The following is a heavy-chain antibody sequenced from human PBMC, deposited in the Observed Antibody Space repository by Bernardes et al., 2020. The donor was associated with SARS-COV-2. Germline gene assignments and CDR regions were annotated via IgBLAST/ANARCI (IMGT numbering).Heavy chain of an antibody. CDR1: GYTFTSYG. V-gene: IGHV1-18*01. CDR3: AIEKMRVRGAWGY. D-gene: IGHD3-10*01. J-gene: IGHJ4*02. Sequence: ASVKVSCKASGYTFTSYGIIWVRQAPGQGLEWMGWISPYNGNTNHAQKLQGRVTMTTDTSTSTAYMELRSLRSDDTAVYYCAIEKMRVRGAWGYWGQGTLVTVSS. CDR2: ISPYNGNT.